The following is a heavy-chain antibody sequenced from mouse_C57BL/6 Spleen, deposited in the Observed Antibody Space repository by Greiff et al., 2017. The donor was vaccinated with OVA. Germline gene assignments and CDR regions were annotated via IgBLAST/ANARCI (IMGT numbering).Heavy chain of an antibody. CDR2: INPSTGGT. Sequence: EVKLVESGPELVKPGASVKISCKASGYSFTGYYMNWVKQSPEKSLEWIGEINPSTGGTTYNQKFKAKATLTVDKSSSTAYMQLKSLTSEDSAVYYCARSTTVVATGAMDYWGQGTSVTVSS. J-gene: IGHJ4*01. CDR1: GYSFTGYY. V-gene: IGHV1-42*01. D-gene: IGHD1-1*01. CDR3: ARSTTVVATGAMDY.